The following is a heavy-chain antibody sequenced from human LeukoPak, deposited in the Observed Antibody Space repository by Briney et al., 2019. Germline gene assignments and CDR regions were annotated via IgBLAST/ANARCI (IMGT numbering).Heavy chain of an antibody. CDR2: IYYSGST. D-gene: IGHD3-10*01. V-gene: IGHV4-39*06. Sequence: SETLSLTCTVSGGSISSSSYYWGWIRQPPGKGLEWIGSIYYSGSTYYNPSLKSRVTISVDTSKNQFPLKLSSVTAADTAVYYCARVLYGSGSYDYWGQGTLVTVSS. CDR1: GGSISSSSYY. J-gene: IGHJ4*02. CDR3: ARVLYGSGSYDY.